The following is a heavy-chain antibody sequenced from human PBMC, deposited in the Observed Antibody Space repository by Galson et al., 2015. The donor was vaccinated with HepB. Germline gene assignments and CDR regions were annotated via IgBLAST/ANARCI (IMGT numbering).Heavy chain of an antibody. CDR1: GFTFSNYW. D-gene: IGHD5-24*01. CDR2: IMQDGTGK. CDR3: ARHSWHYFDL. J-gene: IGHJ2*01. Sequence: SLRLSCAASGFTFSNYWMTWVRQAPGKGLEWVANIMQDGTGKYCVDTVKGRFTSSRDNAKNSVHLQMNSLTAEDTAVYYCARHSWHYFDLWGRGTLVTVSA. V-gene: IGHV3-7*03.